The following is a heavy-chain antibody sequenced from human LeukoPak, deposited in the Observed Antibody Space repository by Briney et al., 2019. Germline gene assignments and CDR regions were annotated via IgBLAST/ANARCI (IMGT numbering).Heavy chain of an antibody. V-gene: IGHV3-11*04. D-gene: IGHD6-13*01. CDR3: TRRPYSSSWYYFDY. Sequence: PGGSLGLSCTVSGFTFSDYYMSWVRQAPGKGREWVSYISSSGSMLHYADSVEGRFTISRDNAKNSLYLQMSSLRVEDTAVYYCTRRPYSSSWYYFDYWGQGTLVTVSS. J-gene: IGHJ4*02. CDR1: GFTFSDYY. CDR2: ISSSGSML.